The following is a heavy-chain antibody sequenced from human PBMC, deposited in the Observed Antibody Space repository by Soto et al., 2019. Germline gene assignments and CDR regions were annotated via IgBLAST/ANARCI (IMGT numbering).Heavy chain of an antibody. J-gene: IGHJ4*02. CDR3: ARGPGEYSSSSVDY. Sequence: GGSLRLTCAASGFTFSSYAMRWVRQAPGKGLEWVAVISYDGSNKYYADSVKGRFTISRDNSKNTLYLQMNSLRAEDTAVYYCARGPGEYSSSSVDYWGQGTLVTVSS. CDR2: ISYDGSNK. CDR1: GFTFSSYA. V-gene: IGHV3-30-3*01. D-gene: IGHD6-6*01.